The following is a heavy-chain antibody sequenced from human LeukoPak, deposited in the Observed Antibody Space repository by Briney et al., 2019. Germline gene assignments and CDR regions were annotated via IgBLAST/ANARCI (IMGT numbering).Heavy chain of an antibody. D-gene: IGHD5-24*01. J-gene: IGHJ4*02. CDR3: ARDREEGYNSYYFDS. V-gene: IGHV1-46*01. Sequence: ASGKVSCKASGYTFTNYYMHWVRQAPGQGLEWMGIINPSGGSTGYAQKFQGRFTMTRDTSTTTVYMELSSLRSEDTAVYYCARDREEGYNSYYFDSWGQGTLVIVSS. CDR2: INPSGGST. CDR1: GYTFTNYY.